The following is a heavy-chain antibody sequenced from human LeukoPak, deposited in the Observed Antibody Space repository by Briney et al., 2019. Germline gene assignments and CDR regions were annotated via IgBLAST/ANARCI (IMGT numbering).Heavy chain of an antibody. CDR2: INPNSGGT. CDR1: GYTFTGYY. Sequence: ASVKVSCKASGYTFTGYYMHWVRQAPGQGVEWMGWINPNSGGTNYAQKFQGRVTMTRDTSISTAYMELISLRSDDTAVYYCAAWNLDYWGQGTLVTVSS. D-gene: IGHD1-1*01. J-gene: IGHJ4*02. V-gene: IGHV1-2*02. CDR3: AAWNLDY.